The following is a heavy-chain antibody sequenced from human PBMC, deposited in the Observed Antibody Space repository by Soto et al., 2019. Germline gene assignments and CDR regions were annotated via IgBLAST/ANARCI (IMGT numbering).Heavy chain of an antibody. J-gene: IGHJ3*02. CDR1: GFTFSSYW. CDR3: AKDFDSGYYYDSSGYYYDAFDS. D-gene: IGHD3-22*01. Sequence: GGSLRLSCAASGFTFSSYWMHWVRQASGKGLVWVSRISSDGSSTNYADSVKGRFTTSRDNAKNTLYLEMNSLRAEDTAVYYCAKDFDSGYYYDSSGYYYDAFDSWGQGTMVTVSS. CDR2: ISSDGSST. V-gene: IGHV3-74*01.